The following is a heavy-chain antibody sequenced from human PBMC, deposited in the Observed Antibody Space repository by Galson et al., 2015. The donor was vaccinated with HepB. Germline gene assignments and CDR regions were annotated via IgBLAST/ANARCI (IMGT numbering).Heavy chain of an antibody. V-gene: IGHV3-72*01. D-gene: IGHD3-22*01. J-gene: IGHJ3*02. CDR3: VREGTYYYDSSGYRGALDI. CDR2: SRKRGNSYIT. CDR1: GFTFSEHF. Sequence: SLRLSCAASGFTFSEHFMDWDRQAPGKGLEWVGRSRKRGNSYITEYAASVKGRFTISRDDSKNSLYLLMNSLKTEDTAVYYCVREGTYYYDSSGYRGALDIWGQGTVVTVSS.